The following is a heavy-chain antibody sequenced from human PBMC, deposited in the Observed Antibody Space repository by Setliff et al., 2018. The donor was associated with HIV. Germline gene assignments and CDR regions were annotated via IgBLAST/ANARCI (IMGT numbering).Heavy chain of an antibody. J-gene: IGHJ4*02. Sequence: GGSLRLSCAASGFRFRSYWMSWVRQAPGKGLELVANVKQDGTETLYVDSVKGRFTISRDNANNLVYLQMNSLRVEDTAVYFCARWGSGSYERVFDYWGQGMLVTVSS. V-gene: IGHV3-7*01. CDR2: VKQDGTET. D-gene: IGHD1-26*01. CDR3: ARWGSGSYERVFDY. CDR1: GFRFRSYW.